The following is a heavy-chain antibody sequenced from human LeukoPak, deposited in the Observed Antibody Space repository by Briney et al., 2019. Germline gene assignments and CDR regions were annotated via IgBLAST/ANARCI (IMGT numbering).Heavy chain of an antibody. V-gene: IGHV1-69*02. Sequence: SVKVSCKASGCTFSSYTISWVRQAPGQGLEWMGRIIPILGIANYAQKFQGRVTITADKSTSTAFLELSSLRSEDAAVYYCASLRWFGQLEHWGQGTLVTVSS. D-gene: IGHD3-10*01. J-gene: IGHJ1*01. CDR2: IIPILGIA. CDR1: GCTFSSYT. CDR3: ASLRWFGQLEH.